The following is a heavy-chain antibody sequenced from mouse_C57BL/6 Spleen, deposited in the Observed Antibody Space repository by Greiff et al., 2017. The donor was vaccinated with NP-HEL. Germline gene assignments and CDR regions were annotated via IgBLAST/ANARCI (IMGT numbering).Heavy chain of an antibody. CDR2: IDPSDSET. Sequence: QVQLQQPGAELVRPGSSVKLSCKASGYTFTSYWMHWVKQRPIQGLEWIGNIDPSDSETHYNQKFKDKATLTVDKSSSTAYMQLSSLTSEDSAVYYCARDYDSQFFAYWGQGTLVTVSA. V-gene: IGHV1-52*01. CDR3: ARDYDSQFFAY. CDR1: GYTFTSYW. J-gene: IGHJ3*01. D-gene: IGHD2-4*01.